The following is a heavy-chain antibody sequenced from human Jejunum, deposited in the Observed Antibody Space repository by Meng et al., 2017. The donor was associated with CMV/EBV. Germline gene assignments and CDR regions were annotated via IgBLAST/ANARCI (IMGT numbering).Heavy chain of an antibody. CDR3: ARDSSYDDSSGYVYNY. V-gene: IGHV1-3*01. CDR2: INAGNGDT. D-gene: IGHD3-22*01. CDR1: GYTFTSHA. Sequence: SGYTFTSHAMHWVRQAPGQRLEWMGWINAGNGDTEYSQNFQDRITITRDTSATTAYMELSSLRSEDTAVYYCARDSSYDDSSGYVYNYWGQGTLVTVSS. J-gene: IGHJ4*02.